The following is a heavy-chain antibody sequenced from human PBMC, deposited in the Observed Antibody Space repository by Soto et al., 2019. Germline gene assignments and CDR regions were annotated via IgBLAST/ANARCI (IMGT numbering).Heavy chain of an antibody. V-gene: IGHV3-48*02. Sequence: EVQLVESGGGLVQPGGSLRLSCAASGFTFSSYSMNWVRQAPGKGLEWVSYISIGTSTIYYADSVKGRFTISRDDAKNSLYLQMNSPRDEDTAVYYCARDNGMAGSFDPWGQGTRVTVSS. CDR2: ISIGTSTI. CDR1: GFTFSSYS. CDR3: ARDNGMAGSFDP. D-gene: IGHD2-8*01. J-gene: IGHJ5*02.